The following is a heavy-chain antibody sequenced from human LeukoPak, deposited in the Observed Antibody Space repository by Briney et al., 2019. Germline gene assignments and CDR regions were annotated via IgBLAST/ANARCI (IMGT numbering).Heavy chain of an antibody. CDR2: ISYSGST. V-gene: IGHV4-61*08. J-gene: IGHJ3*02. Sequence: SETLSLTCTVSGGSVSSGGFYWSWIRQPPGKGLEWIGFISYSGSTNYNPSLKSRVTMSVDTSKNQFSLNLSSVTAADTAVYYCARNVPSPEWEDAFDIWGQGTMVTVSS. CDR3: ARNVPSPEWEDAFDI. CDR1: GGSVSSGGFY. D-gene: IGHD1-26*01.